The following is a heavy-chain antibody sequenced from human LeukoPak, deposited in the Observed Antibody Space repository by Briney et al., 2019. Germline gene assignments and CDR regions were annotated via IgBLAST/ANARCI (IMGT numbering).Heavy chain of an antibody. CDR2: ISGSGGST. CDR3: ARGCVVVGATSCFDY. D-gene: IGHD1-26*01. CDR1: GFTFSTYA. J-gene: IGHJ4*02. V-gene: IGHV3-23*01. Sequence: GGSLRLSCAASGFTFSTYAMSWVRQTPGKGLEWVSTISGSGGSTYYADSVKGRFTISRDNAKNSLYLQMNSLRDEDTAVYYCARGCVVVGATSCFDYWGQGTLVTVSS.